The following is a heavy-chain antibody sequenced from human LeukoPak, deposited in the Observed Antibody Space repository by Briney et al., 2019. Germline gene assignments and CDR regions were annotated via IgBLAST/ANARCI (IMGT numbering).Heavy chain of an antibody. J-gene: IGHJ6*03. Sequence: PSQTLSLTCTVSGGSISSGSYYWSWIRQPAGKGLEWIGRIYTSGSTNYNPSLKSRVTISVDTSKNQFSLKLSSVTAADTAVYYCARGSYDSSGYYYYYYYMDVWGKGTTVTIS. CDR3: ARGSYDSSGYYYYYYYMDV. CDR1: GGSISSGSYY. CDR2: IYTSGST. D-gene: IGHD3-22*01. V-gene: IGHV4-61*02.